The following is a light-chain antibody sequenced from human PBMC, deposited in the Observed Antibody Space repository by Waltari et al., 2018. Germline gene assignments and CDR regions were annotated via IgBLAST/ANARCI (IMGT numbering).Light chain of an antibody. Sequence: ETVLTQSPATLSLSPGERATLSCRASQSISSHLAWYQKKPGPPPRLLIYDESKRATGIPARFSCSGTGTDFTLTISSLEPEDFAVYYCQQRSNLWTFGQGTKVEIK. CDR2: DES. CDR1: QSISSH. J-gene: IGKJ1*01. CDR3: QQRSNLWT. V-gene: IGKV3-11*01.